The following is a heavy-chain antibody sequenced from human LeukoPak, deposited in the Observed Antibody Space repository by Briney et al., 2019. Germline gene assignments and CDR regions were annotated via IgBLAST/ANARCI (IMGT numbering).Heavy chain of an antibody. CDR2: INSDGSRT. D-gene: IGHD3-22*01. CDR1: GFTFSNYW. V-gene: IGHV3-74*01. J-gene: IGHJ3*02. Sequence: SGGSLRLSCAASGFTFSNYWMHWVRQAPGKGLVWVPRINSDGSRTTYADSVKGRFTISRDNAKNSLYLQMNSLRAEDTALYYCVKGYYDSREGGAFDIWGQGTMVTVSS. CDR3: VKGYYDSREGGAFDI.